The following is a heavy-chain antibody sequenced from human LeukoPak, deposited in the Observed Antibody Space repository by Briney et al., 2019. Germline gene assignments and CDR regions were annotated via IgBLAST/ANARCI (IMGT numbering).Heavy chain of an antibody. D-gene: IGHD3-3*01. CDR1: GYTFTSYV. CDR3: ARDTNGEYYDFWSEFDY. Sequence: ASVKVSCKASGYTFTSYVISWVRQAPGQGLEWMGWISAYNGNTNYAQKLQGRVTMTIDTSTSTAYMELRSLRSDDTAVYYCARDTNGEYYDFWSEFDYWGQGTLVTVSS. CDR2: ISAYNGNT. V-gene: IGHV1-18*01. J-gene: IGHJ4*02.